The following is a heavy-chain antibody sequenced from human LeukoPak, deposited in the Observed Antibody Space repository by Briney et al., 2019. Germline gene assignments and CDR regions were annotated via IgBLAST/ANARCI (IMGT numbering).Heavy chain of an antibody. CDR1: GGTFSSYA. V-gene: IGHV1-69*04. CDR3: AGSYGMDV. J-gene: IGHJ6*02. CDR2: IIPILGIA. Sequence: GAPVKVSCKASGGTFSSYAISWVRQAPGQGLEWIGRIIPILGIANYAQKSQGRVTITADKSTSTAYMELSSLRSEDTAVYYCAGSYGMDVWGQGTTVTVSS.